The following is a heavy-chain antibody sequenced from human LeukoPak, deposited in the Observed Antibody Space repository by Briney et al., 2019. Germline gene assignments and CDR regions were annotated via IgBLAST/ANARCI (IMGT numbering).Heavy chain of an antibody. CDR3: ARADNWEGAKGD. CDR2: ISAYNGNT. V-gene: IGHV1-18*01. CDR1: GYTFTSYG. D-gene: IGHD3-16*01. Sequence: AASVKVSCKASGYTFTSYGISWVRQAPGQGLEWMGWISAYNGNTNYAQKLQGRVTMTTDTSTSTGYMELSSLTSEDTAVYYCARADNWEGAKGDWGQGTMVTVSS. J-gene: IGHJ3*01.